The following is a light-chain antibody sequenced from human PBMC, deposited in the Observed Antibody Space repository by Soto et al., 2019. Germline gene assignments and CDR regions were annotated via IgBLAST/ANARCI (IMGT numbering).Light chain of an antibody. J-gene: IGKJ5*01. CDR2: GAS. CDR3: QQYNDWLPIT. Sequence: EIVMTQSPATLSVSPGERATLSCRASQSVSSNLAWYQQKPGQPPRLVIYGASTRATGVPARFSGSGSGTEFTLTISTLQSEDFAVYYCQQYNDWLPITFGQGTRLEIK. CDR1: QSVSSN. V-gene: IGKV3-15*01.